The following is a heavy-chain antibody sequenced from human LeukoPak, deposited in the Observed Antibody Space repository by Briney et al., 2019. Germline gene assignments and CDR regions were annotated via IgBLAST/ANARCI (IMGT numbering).Heavy chain of an antibody. Sequence: GASVKVSCKTFGDTFTSQYIQWVRQAPGQGLEWMGLIKPHDGSTFYAQSLQGRVTLTRDTSTSTVYMDPSSLRSEDTAIYFCARNNVGSSGWTGLGFWGQGTLVTVSS. CDR1: GDTFTSQY. CDR3: ARNNVGSSGWTGLGF. V-gene: IGHV1-46*04. D-gene: IGHD6-19*01. CDR2: IKPHDGST. J-gene: IGHJ4*02.